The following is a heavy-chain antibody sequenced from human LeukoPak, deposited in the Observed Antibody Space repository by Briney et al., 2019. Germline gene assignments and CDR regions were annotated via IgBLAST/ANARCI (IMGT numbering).Heavy chain of an antibody. J-gene: IGHJ4*02. V-gene: IGHV1-18*01. Sequence: ASVKVSCKASGYTFSNYGISWVRQVPGQGLEWMGWISSYNGNAKYAQTFEGRVTMTTDTSTTTTYMELTSLRSDDTAVYYCARSHGSTWYRAFWGQGTLVTVSS. CDR2: ISSYNGNA. D-gene: IGHD6-13*01. CDR1: GYTFSNYG. CDR3: ARSHGSTWYRAF.